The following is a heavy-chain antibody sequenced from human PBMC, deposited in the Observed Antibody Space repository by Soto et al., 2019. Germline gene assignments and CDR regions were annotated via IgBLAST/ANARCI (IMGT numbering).Heavy chain of an antibody. V-gene: IGHV3-23*01. CDR1: GFTFSSYA. Sequence: PGGSLRLSCAASGFTFSSYAMSWVRQAPGKGLEWVSAISGSGGSTYYADSVKGRFTISRDNSKNTLYLQMNSLRAEDTAVYYCVKASIAAAGYPDYYYGMDVWGQGTTVTVSS. D-gene: IGHD6-13*01. CDR2: ISGSGGST. CDR3: VKASIAAAGYPDYYYGMDV. J-gene: IGHJ6*02.